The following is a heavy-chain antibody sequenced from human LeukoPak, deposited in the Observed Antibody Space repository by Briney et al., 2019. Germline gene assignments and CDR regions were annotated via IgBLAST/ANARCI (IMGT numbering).Heavy chain of an antibody. Sequence: SGGSLRLSCAASGFTFSSYAMSWVRQAPGKGLEWVSAISGSGGSTHYADSVKGRFTFSRDNSKNTLYLQMNSLRAEDTAVYYCANEAAARYFGFWGQGTLVTVSS. CDR2: ISGSGGST. J-gene: IGHJ4*02. D-gene: IGHD6-13*01. CDR1: GFTFSSYA. CDR3: ANEAAARYFGF. V-gene: IGHV3-23*01.